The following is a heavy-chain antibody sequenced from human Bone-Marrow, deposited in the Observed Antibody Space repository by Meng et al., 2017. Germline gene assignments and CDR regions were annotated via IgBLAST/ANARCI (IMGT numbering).Heavy chain of an antibody. V-gene: IGHV3-74*01. CDR1: GFTFSSNW. CDR2: INNDGSGT. CDR3: VRDVHHPWFS. J-gene: IGHJ5*02. Sequence: EVQLVEAGGGLGEPWGSLRLSCAASGFTFSSNWMHWVRQAPGKGLVWVSCINNDGSGTGYADSVKGRFTISRDNAKNTLYLQMNSLRAEDTAVYYCVRDVHHPWFSWGQGTLVTVSS. D-gene: IGHD3-10*01.